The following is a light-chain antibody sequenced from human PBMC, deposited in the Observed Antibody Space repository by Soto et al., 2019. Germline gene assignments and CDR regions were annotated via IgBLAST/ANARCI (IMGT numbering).Light chain of an antibody. CDR3: MQALKPPWT. J-gene: IGKJ1*01. CDR1: QSLLQSNGNTH. Sequence: EIVRPQSPLSLPVTPGEPASISCRSSQSLLQSNGNTHLDWYLQKPGQSPQLLIYLGSNRASGVPHTLSDSGSGKDVILKISRVEAGDVEGYFCMQALKPPWTFGQETSEQIK. CDR2: LGS. V-gene: IGKV2-28*01.